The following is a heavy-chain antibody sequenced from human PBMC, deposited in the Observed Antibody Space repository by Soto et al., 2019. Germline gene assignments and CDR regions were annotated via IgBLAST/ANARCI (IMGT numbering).Heavy chain of an antibody. D-gene: IGHD6-13*01. CDR1: GGSIRTSSYY. Sequence: SETLSLTCTVSGGSIRTSSYYWGWIRQPPGKGLEWIGSIYYSGSTYYNPSLKSRVTISADTSKNQFSLKLSSVTAADTAVYYCARLIAAAGGNRAYWGQGTLVTVSS. CDR3: ARLIAAAGGNRAY. J-gene: IGHJ4*02. V-gene: IGHV4-39*01. CDR2: IYYSGST.